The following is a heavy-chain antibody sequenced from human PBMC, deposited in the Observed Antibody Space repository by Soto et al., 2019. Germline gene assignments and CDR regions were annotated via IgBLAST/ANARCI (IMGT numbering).Heavy chain of an antibody. D-gene: IGHD2-8*01. CDR1: GGSFTVYY. CDR3: ARQEVPQWFTKGYYGMDV. V-gene: IGHV4-34*01. CDR2: INHRGNT. Sequence: SETLSLTCSVYGGSFTVYYWTWLRHPPGRWLEWIGEINHRGNTNYIPSLKSRVTISVDTSKNQFALKLTSVTAADTAVYYCARQEVPQWFTKGYYGMDVWDQGTTVTVSS. J-gene: IGHJ6*02.